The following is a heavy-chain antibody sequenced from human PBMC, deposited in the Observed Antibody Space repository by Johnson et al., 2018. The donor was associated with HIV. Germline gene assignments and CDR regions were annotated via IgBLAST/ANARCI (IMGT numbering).Heavy chain of an antibody. Sequence: QVQLVESGGGVVQPGGSLRLSCAASEFIFSSYSMHWVRQAPGKGLEWVAVISYDGHNEYYADSVEGRFTVSRDNTKNTLYLQMNSLRADDTAIYYCASEVEYSILGGVWGQGTMVTVS. D-gene: IGHD6-6*01. J-gene: IGHJ3*01. V-gene: IGHV3-30*04. CDR1: EFIFSSYS. CDR2: ISYDGHNE. CDR3: ASEVEYSILGGV.